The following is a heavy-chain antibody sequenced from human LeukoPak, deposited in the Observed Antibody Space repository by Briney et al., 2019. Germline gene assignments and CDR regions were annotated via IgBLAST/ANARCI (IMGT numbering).Heavy chain of an antibody. D-gene: IGHD1-26*01. CDR2: IYYSGST. V-gene: IGHV4-59*01. J-gene: IGHJ4*02. CDR3: ARDRRKLGLDY. CDR1: GGSISSYY. Sequence: PSETLSLTCTVSGGSISSYYWSWIRQPPGKGLEWIGYIYYSGSTNYHPSLKSRVTISVNTSKNQFSLKLSSVTAADTAVYYCARDRRKLGLDYWGQGTLVTVSS.